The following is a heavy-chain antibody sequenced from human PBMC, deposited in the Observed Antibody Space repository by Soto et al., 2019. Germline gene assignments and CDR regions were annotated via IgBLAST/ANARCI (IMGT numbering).Heavy chain of an antibody. CDR3: ARSRTAITVAGTN. CDR2: ISGYNDKT. J-gene: IGHJ4*02. D-gene: IGHD6-19*01. CDR1: GYTFTSYG. V-gene: IGHV1-18*04. Sequence: ASVKVSCKASGYTFTSYGISWVRQAPGQGLEWMGWISGYNDKTNYAQKLQGRVTMTTDTSTSTAYMELRSLRSDDTAVYYCARSRTAITVAGTNWGQGTLVTVS.